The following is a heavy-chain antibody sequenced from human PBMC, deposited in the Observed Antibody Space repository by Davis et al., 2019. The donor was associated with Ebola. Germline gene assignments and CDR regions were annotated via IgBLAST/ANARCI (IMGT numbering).Heavy chain of an antibody. D-gene: IGHD3/OR15-3a*01. Sequence: PSETLSLTCAVYGGSFSGYYWNWLRQSPGKGLEWIGEINHSGSTNYNPSLKSRVTVSIDTSKNQFSLKVRSVTAADTSVFYCARALKWTVRSVYYYYGMDVWGQGTTVTVSS. CDR1: GGSFSGYY. J-gene: IGHJ6*02. CDR2: INHSGST. CDR3: ARALKWTVRSVYYYYGMDV. V-gene: IGHV4-34*01.